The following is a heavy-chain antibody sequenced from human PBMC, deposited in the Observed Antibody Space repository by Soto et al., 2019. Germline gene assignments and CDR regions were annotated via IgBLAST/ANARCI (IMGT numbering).Heavy chain of an antibody. J-gene: IGHJ5*02. CDR3: VRDGSKTLRDWFDP. CDR1: GGSISKFY. CDR2: VYVTGTT. V-gene: IGHV4-4*07. Sequence: QVQLQESGPGVVKPSETLSLSCTVSGGSISKFYWSWIRKTAGKGLEWMGRVYVTGTTDYNPSLRSRVSMSVDISKKTFSLRLTSVTAADTGVYYCVRDGSKTLRDWFDPWGQGKSVTVSS.